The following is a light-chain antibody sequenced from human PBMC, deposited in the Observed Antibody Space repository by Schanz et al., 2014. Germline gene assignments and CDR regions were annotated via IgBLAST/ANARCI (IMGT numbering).Light chain of an antibody. Sequence: QSVLTQPPSVSGAPGQRATISCTGSGSNIGAGYAVHWYQQDPGAAPKLLIYGDYNRPSGVPDRFSGSKSGTSAYLAITGLQAEDEADYYCASWDDSLNAWVFGGGTKVTVL. CDR1: GSNIGAGYA. CDR3: ASWDDSLNAWV. V-gene: IGLV1-40*01. CDR2: GDY. J-gene: IGLJ3*02.